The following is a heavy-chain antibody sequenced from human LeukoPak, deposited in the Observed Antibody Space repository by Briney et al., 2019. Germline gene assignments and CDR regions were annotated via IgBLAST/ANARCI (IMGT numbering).Heavy chain of an antibody. CDR2: ISPKNGAT. J-gene: IGHJ4*02. CDR3: ARGYYDSSGYDPGLGY. Sequence: GASVKVFCKASGYTFTDFFIHWVRQAPGQGLEWMGWISPKNGATKYAQSFQGRVTVTRDTSINTVYMELRRLRSDDTAMYWCARGYYDSSGYDPGLGYWGQGTLVTVSS. CDR1: GYTFTDFF. V-gene: IGHV1-2*02. D-gene: IGHD3-22*01.